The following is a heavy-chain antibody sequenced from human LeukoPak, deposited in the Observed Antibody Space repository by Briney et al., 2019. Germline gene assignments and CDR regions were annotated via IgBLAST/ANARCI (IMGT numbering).Heavy chain of an antibody. CDR3: ASLAAAGTTLLY. Sequence: PSETLSLTCTVSGGSISSSSYYWGWIRQPPGKGLEWIGSIYYSGSTYYNPSLKSRVTISVDTSKNQFPLKLSSVTAADTAVYYCASLAAAGTTLLYWGQGTLVTVSS. CDR2: IYYSGST. J-gene: IGHJ4*02. V-gene: IGHV4-39*01. CDR1: GGSISSSSYY. D-gene: IGHD6-13*01.